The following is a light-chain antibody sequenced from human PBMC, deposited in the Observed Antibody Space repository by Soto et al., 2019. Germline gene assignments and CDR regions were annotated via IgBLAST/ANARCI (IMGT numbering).Light chain of an antibody. Sequence: EIVLTQSPATLSLYPGEGANLXCRASQSVSSYLAWYQQTAGQAPRHLIYDASNRAPGSPARVSGSGSGTDFTLTISSLEPEDFAVYYGQQRSNWPRTFGQGTKVDIK. J-gene: IGKJ1*01. V-gene: IGKV3-11*01. CDR2: DAS. CDR3: QQRSNWPRT. CDR1: QSVSSY.